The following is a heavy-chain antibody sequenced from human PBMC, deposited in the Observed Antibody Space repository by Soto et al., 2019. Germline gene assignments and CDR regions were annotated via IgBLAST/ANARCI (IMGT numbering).Heavy chain of an antibody. CDR3: ARDLNYYDSSGYPTPDY. CDR2: INPSGGST. D-gene: IGHD3-22*01. CDR1: GYTFTSYY. J-gene: IGHJ4*02. Sequence: GASVKVSCKASGYTFTSYYMHWVRQAPGQGLEWMGIINPSGGSTSYAQKFQGRVTMTRDTSTSTVYMELSSLRSEDTAVYYCARDLNYYDSSGYPTPDYWGQGTLVTVSS. V-gene: IGHV1-46*01.